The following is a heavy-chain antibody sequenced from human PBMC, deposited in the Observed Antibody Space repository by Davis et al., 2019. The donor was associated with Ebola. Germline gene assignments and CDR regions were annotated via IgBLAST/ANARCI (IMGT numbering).Heavy chain of an antibody. CDR1: GYTFTSYG. V-gene: IGHV1-18*01. CDR2: ISAYNGNT. D-gene: IGHD3-3*01. Sequence: ASVKVSCKASGYTFTSYGISWVRQAPGQGPEWMGWISAYNGNTNYAQKFQGWVTMTRETSISTAYMELSRLRSDDTAVYYCAREMVRFDGMDVWGQGTTVTVSS. J-gene: IGHJ6*02. CDR3: AREMVRFDGMDV.